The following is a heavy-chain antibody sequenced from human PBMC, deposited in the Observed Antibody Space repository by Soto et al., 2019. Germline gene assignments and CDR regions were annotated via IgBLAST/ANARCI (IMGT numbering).Heavy chain of an antibody. D-gene: IGHD5-18*01. Sequence: QLQLQESGSGLVKPSQTLSLTCAVSGGSISSGGDSWNWIRQPPGKGLEWIGYIYHSGSTYYNPSLKGRDTISEDGSKNHFSLKLTSVTAADTAVYYCVRGSVSYVNFDSWGQGTLVTVSS. CDR2: IYHSGST. J-gene: IGHJ4*02. CDR1: GGSISSGGDS. V-gene: IGHV4-30-2*01. CDR3: VRGSVSYVNFDS.